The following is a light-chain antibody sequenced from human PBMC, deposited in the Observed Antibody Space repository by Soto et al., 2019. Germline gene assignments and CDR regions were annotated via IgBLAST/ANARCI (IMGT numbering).Light chain of an antibody. J-gene: IGKJ4*01. Sequence: IQMTQSPSTLSGSVGDRATITCRASQTVSSWLAWYQQKPGQAPKLLIYATSSLPSGVPSRFSGSGSGTDFTLTISSLQPEDFATYYCLQDHNYPLTFGGGTKVDIK. CDR2: ATS. V-gene: IGKV1-6*01. CDR1: QTVSSW. CDR3: LQDHNYPLT.